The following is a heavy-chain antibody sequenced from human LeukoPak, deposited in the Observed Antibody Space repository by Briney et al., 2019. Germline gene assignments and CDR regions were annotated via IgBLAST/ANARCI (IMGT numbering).Heavy chain of an antibody. CDR3: ARQRIAVAGYYFDY. Sequence: SETLSLTCTVSGGSISSSSYYWGWIRQPPGKGLEWIGSIYYSGSTYYNPSLKSRVTISVDTSKNQFSLKLSSVTAADTAVYYCARQRIAVAGYYFDYWGQGTLVTVSS. V-gene: IGHV4-39*01. CDR2: IYYSGST. D-gene: IGHD6-19*01. CDR1: GGSISSSSYY. J-gene: IGHJ4*02.